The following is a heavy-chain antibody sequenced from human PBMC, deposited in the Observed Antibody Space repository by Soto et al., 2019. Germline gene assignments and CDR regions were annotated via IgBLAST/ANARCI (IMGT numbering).Heavy chain of an antibody. CDR2: IDPSDSYT. D-gene: IGHD3-22*01. CDR1: GYRFTSYW. CDR3: ARSDYTYYYDSSGSHFGY. Sequence: PGESLKNSCKGSGYRFTSYWISWVRQMPGKGLEWMGRIDPSDSYTNYSPSFQGHVTISADKSISTAYLQWSSLKASDTAMYYCARSDYTYYYDSSGSHFGYWGQGTLVTVSS. V-gene: IGHV5-10-1*01. J-gene: IGHJ4*02.